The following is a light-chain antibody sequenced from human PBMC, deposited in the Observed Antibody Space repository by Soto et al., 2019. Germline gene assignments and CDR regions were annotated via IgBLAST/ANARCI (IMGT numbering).Light chain of an antibody. V-gene: IGKV1-39*01. J-gene: IGKJ2*01. CDR1: QTISNY. CDR3: QQTYSSLMYT. Sequence: DIPMTQSPSSLSASVGDRVTITCRASQTISNYLNWYQQKPGKAPKLLIFAASNLQSGVPSRFSGSGSATYFTLTISSLQPEDFATYYCQQTYSSLMYTFGQGTKLEIK. CDR2: AAS.